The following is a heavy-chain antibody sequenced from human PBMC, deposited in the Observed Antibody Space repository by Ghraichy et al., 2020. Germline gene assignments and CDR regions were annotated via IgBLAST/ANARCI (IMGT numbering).Heavy chain of an antibody. V-gene: IGHV4-39*01. J-gene: IGHJ4*02. D-gene: IGHD3-22*01. CDR1: GGSISSSSYY. CDR3: ARPYDSSGYYYG. Sequence: SETLSLTCTVSGGSISSSSYYWGWIRQPPGKGLEWIGSIYYSGSTYYNPSLKSRVTISVDTSKNQFSLKLSSVTAADTAVYYCARPYDSSGYYYGWGQGTLVTVSS. CDR2: IYYSGST.